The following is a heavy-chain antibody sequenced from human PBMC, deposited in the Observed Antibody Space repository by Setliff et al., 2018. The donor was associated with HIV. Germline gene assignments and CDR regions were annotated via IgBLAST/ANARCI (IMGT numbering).Heavy chain of an antibody. CDR3: ARGGRSTVATWAWFDP. D-gene: IGHD4-4*01. CDR2: IYTSGST. CDR1: GGSISSYS. V-gene: IGHV4-4*08. J-gene: IGHJ5*02. Sequence: SETLSLTCTVSGGSISSYSWSWIRQPPGKGLEWIGYIYTSGSTNYNPSLKSRVTISGDTTKNQFSLKLTSATAADTAVYYCARGGRSTVATWAWFDPWGQGTLVTVSS.